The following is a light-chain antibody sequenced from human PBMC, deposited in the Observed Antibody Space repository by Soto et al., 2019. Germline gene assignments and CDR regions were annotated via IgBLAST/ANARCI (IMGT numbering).Light chain of an antibody. CDR3: QKYNSAPLT. V-gene: IGKV1-27*01. CDR1: QGISNY. CDR2: AAS. J-gene: IGKJ4*01. Sequence: DIQMTQSPSSLSASVGDRVTLTCRASQGISNYLAWYQQKPGQVPKVLIYAASTLQSGIPSRFSGSGSGTEFTLTISSLQSEDVATYYCQKYNSAPLTFGGGTKVEIK.